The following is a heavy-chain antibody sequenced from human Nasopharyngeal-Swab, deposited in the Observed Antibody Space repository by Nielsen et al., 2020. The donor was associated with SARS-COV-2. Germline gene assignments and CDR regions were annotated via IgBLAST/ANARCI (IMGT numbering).Heavy chain of an antibody. Sequence: ASVKVSCMASGYTFTGYYMHWVRQAPGQGLEWMGRINPNSGGTNYAQKFQGRVTMTRDTSISTAYMELSSLRSEDTAVYYCATGHLPLAYYDSSAHGWYWGQGTLVTVSS. CDR2: INPNSGGT. CDR3: ATGHLPLAYYDSSAHGWY. J-gene: IGHJ4*02. CDR1: GYTFTGYY. D-gene: IGHD3-22*01. V-gene: IGHV1-2*06.